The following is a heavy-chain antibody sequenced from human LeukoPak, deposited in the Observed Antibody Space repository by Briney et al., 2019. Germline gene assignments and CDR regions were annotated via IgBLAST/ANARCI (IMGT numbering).Heavy chain of an antibody. D-gene: IGHD6-13*01. CDR3: ARDGGSWYDY. CDR1: GFTFSSYA. Sequence: GGSLRLSCAASGFTFSSYAMHWVRQAPGKGLEYVSAISSNGGSTYYANSVKGRFTISRDNAKNSLYLQMNSLRAEDTAVYYCARDGGSWYDYWGQGTLVTVSS. V-gene: IGHV3-64*01. CDR2: ISSNGGST. J-gene: IGHJ4*02.